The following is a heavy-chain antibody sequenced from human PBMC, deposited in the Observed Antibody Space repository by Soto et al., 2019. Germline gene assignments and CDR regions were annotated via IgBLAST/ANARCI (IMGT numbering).Heavy chain of an antibody. CDR3: ARSTSSTLNYYYGMDV. Sequence: GVSLRLSCAASGFTFSSFGMHWVRQAPGKGLEWVAVMSYDGSTKFYTDSVKGRFTIARDNSKNILYLQMNSLTIEDTAVFYCARSTSSTLNYYYGMDVWGQGTTVTVSS. V-gene: IGHV3-30*03. D-gene: IGHD6-6*01. CDR1: GFTFSSFG. J-gene: IGHJ6*02. CDR2: MSYDGSTK.